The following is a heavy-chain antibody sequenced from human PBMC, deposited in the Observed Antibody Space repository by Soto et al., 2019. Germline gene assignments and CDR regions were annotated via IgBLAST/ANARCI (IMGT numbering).Heavy chain of an antibody. CDR1: GDSVSSGDYY. Sequence: WETLSLTCTVSGDSVSSGDYYWTWIRQPPGKGLEWVGHIYFSGRTNYIPSLESRVTISLDTSKNQFSLKLTSVTAADTAVYYCARVPIDTYMIYWSDPWGQGTLVTVS. J-gene: IGHJ5*02. D-gene: IGHD3-16*01. CDR2: IYFSGRT. V-gene: IGHV4-61*08. CDR3: ARVPIDTYMIYWSDP.